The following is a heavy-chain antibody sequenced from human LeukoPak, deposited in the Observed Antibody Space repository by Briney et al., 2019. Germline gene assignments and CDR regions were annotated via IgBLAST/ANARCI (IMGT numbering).Heavy chain of an antibody. J-gene: IGHJ4*02. CDR3: ARYIAVAGNLVGFDY. Sequence: SETLSLTCTVSGGSISSYYWSWIRQPPGKGPEWIGYIYYSGSTNYNPSLKSRVTISVDTSKNQFSLKLSSVTAADTAVYYCARYIAVAGNLVGFDYWGQGTLVTVSS. CDR1: GGSISSYY. V-gene: IGHV4-59*08. CDR2: IYYSGST. D-gene: IGHD6-19*01.